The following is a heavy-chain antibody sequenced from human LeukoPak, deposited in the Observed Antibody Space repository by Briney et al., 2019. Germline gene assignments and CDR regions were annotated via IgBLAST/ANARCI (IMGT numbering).Heavy chain of an antibody. CDR1: GYTFTSYG. J-gene: IGHJ4*02. CDR2: IIPIFGTA. Sequence: SVKVSCKASGYTFTSYGISWVRQAPGQGLEWMGGIIPIFGTANYAQKFQGRVTITADKSTSTAYMELSSLRSEDTAVYYCARPGEYYYDSSGYYSLGTLDYWGQGTLVTVSS. V-gene: IGHV1-69*06. D-gene: IGHD3-22*01. CDR3: ARPGEYYYDSSGYYSLGTLDY.